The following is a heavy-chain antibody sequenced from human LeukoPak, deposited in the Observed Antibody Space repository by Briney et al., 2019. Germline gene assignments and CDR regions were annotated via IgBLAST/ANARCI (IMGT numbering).Heavy chain of an antibody. V-gene: IGHV3-66*04. CDR2: IYSGGST. CDR3: ARPKGSYSLDAFDI. Sequence: PGGSLRLSCAASGFTVSSNYMSWVRQAPGKGLEWVSVIYSGGSTYYADSVKGRFTISRDNSKNTLYLQMNSLRAEDTAVYYCARPKGSYSLDAFDIWGQGTMVTVSS. CDR1: GFTVSSNY. D-gene: IGHD1-26*01. J-gene: IGHJ3*02.